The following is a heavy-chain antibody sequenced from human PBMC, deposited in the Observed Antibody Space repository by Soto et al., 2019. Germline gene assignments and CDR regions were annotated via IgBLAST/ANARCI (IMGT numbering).Heavy chain of an antibody. V-gene: IGHV4-34*01. CDR2: INHSGST. D-gene: IGHD3-22*01. CDR1: GGSFSGYY. CDR3: AMNYYDSSGYDY. Sequence: SETLSLTCAVYGGSFSGYYWSWIRQPPGKGLEWIGEINHSGSTNYNPSLKSRVTISVDTSKNQFSLKLSSVTAADTAVYYCAMNYYDSSGYDYWGQGTLVTVSS. J-gene: IGHJ4*02.